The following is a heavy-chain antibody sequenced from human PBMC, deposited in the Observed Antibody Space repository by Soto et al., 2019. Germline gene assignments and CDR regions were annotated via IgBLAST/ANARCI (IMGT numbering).Heavy chain of an antibody. D-gene: IGHD5-18*01. CDR1: GFTINNAW. CDR3: TRFPRGYSYVDC. J-gene: IGHJ4*02. CDR2: IKTKTDGGTT. Sequence: EVQLVESGGGLVKPGGSLRLSCAASGFTINNAWMSWVRQAPGMGLEWVGRIKTKTDGGTTDYAAPVNDRFTISRDDSKNTLYLQMNSLKTEDTAVYYCTRFPRGYSYVDCWGQGTLVTVSS. V-gene: IGHV3-15*07.